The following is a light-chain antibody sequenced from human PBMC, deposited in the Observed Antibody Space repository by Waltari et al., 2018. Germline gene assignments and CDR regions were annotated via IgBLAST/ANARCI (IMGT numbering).Light chain of an antibody. J-gene: IGLJ2*01. CDR3: ASYASYNTLV. Sequence: QSALTQPPSASGSPGQSVTISCTGTSNDIGGYFYVSWYQQHPGKAPNLMLYEVTNRPAGVPDRFSGSKSGNTVSLTVSGLQAEDEAEYYCASYASYNTLVFGGGTKLTVL. CDR2: EVT. V-gene: IGLV2-8*01. CDR1: SNDIGGYFY.